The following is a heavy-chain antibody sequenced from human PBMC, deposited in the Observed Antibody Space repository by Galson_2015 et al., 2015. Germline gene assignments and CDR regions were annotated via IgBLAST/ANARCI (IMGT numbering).Heavy chain of an antibody. J-gene: IGHJ5*02. D-gene: IGHD3-22*01. V-gene: IGHV1-8*01. CDR3: ARGGKYYYDSSGYLNWFDP. CDR2: MNPNSGNT. CDR1: GYSFSSYD. Sequence: SVKVSCKASGYSFSSYDINWVRQTTGQGLEWMGWMNPNSGNTGYAQKFQGRVTMTRNTSISIAFMELSSLRSEDTAVYYCARGGKYYYDSSGYLNWFDPWGQGTLVTVSS.